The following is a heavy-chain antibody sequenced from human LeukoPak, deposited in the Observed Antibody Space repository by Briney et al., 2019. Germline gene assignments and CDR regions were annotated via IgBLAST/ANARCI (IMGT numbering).Heavy chain of an antibody. CDR3: ARVDAVAGIGFH. V-gene: IGHV1-3*01. CDR2: INAGNGNT. CDR1: GYTFTSYA. D-gene: IGHD6-19*01. J-gene: IGHJ4*02. Sequence: ASVKVSCKASGYTFTSYAMHWVRQAPGQRLEWMGWINAGNGNTKYSQKFQGRVTITRDTSASTAYMELSSLRSEDTAVYYCARVDAVAGIGFHWGQGTLVTVSS.